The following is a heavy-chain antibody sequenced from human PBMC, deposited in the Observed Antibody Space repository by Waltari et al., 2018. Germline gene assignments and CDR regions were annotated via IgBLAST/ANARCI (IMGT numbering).Heavy chain of an antibody. CDR1: GFTFSSYA. V-gene: IGHV3-23*01. J-gene: IGHJ4*02. CDR2: ISGSGGST. D-gene: IGHD2-15*01. CDR3: AKGVAAPVDYFDY. Sequence: EVQLLESGGGLVQPGGSLRLSCAASGFTFSSYAMTWVRQAPGKGLEWVSAISGSGGSTYYADAVKGRFTISRDNSKNTLYLQMNSLRAEDTAVYYCAKGVAAPVDYFDYWGQGTLVTVSS.